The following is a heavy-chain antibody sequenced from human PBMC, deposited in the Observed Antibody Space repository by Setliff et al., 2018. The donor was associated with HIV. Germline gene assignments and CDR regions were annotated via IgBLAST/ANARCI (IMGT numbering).Heavy chain of an antibody. J-gene: IGHJ3*02. CDR3: ARAIRLLSRGSGSHHAFDI. D-gene: IGHD3-10*01. CDR1: GGSISSSSYY. CDR2: IYYSGST. Sequence: PSETLSLTCTVSGGSISSSSYYWGWIRQPPGKGLEWSGSIYYSGSTYYNPSLKSRVTISVDTSKNQSSLKLSSLTSADTAVYYCARAIRLLSRGSGSHHAFDIWGQGTMDTVS. V-gene: IGHV4-39*07.